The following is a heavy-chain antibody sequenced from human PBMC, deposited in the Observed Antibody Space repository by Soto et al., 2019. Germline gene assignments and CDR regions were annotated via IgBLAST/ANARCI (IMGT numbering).Heavy chain of an antibody. CDR2: IYYSGST. J-gene: IGHJ4*02. V-gene: IGHV4-28*01. CDR1: GYSISSSNW. D-gene: IGHD1-1*01. CDR3: YTTDTGRGGRNDY. Sequence: SETLSLTCAVSGYSISSSNWWGWIRQPPGKGLEWIGYIYYSGSTYYNPSLKSRVTMSVDTSKNQFSLKLSSVTAVDTAVYYCYTTDTGRGGRNDYWGQGTLVTVSS.